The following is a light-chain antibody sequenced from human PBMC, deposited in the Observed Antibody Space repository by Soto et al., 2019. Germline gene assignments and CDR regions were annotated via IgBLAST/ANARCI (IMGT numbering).Light chain of an antibody. J-gene: IGLJ1*01. V-gene: IGLV2-14*01. Sequence: QSVLTQPASVSGSPGQSITISCTGTSSDVGGYNYVSWYQQHPGKAPKLMIYEVSNRPSGVSNRFSGSKSGNTASLTISGIQAEDEADYYCSSYTSSSTLEGVFGTGTKVTVL. CDR1: SSDVGGYNY. CDR3: SSYTSSSTLEGV. CDR2: EVS.